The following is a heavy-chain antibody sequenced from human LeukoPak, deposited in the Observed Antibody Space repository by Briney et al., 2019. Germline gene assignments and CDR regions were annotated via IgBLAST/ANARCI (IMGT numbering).Heavy chain of an antibody. Sequence: GGSLRLSCAASGSTFSSYAMSWVRQAPGKGLEWVSAISGSGGSTYYADSVKGRFTISRDNSKNTLYLQMNSLRAEDTAVYYCAKDRGIGYYDSSGYSFDYWGQGTLVTVSS. D-gene: IGHD3-22*01. CDR1: GSTFSSYA. CDR3: AKDRGIGYYDSSGYSFDY. J-gene: IGHJ4*02. V-gene: IGHV3-23*01. CDR2: ISGSGGST.